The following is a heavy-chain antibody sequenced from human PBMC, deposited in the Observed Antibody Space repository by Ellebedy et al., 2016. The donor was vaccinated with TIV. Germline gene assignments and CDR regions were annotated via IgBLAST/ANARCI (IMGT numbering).Heavy chain of an antibody. CDR3: AKDADLISSSWSPVVY. J-gene: IGHJ4*02. CDR2: ISGSGGST. D-gene: IGHD6-13*01. V-gene: IGHV3-23*01. Sequence: GESLKISCAASGFTFSSYAMSWVRQAPGKGLEWVSAISGSGGSTYYADSVKGRFTISRDNSKNTLYLQMNSLRAEDTAVYYCAKDADLISSSWSPVVYWGQGTLVTVSS. CDR1: GFTFSSYA.